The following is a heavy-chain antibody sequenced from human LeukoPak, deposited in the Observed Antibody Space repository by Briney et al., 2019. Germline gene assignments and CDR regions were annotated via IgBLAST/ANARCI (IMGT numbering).Heavy chain of an antibody. CDR1: GGSFSGYY. Sequence: PSETLSLTCAVFGGSFSGYYWSWIRQPPGKGLEWIGEINHSGSTNYNPSLKSRVTISVDTSKSQFSLELSSVTAADTAVYYCARKKYDGDRSFDYWGQGTLVTVSS. CDR3: ARKKYDGDRSFDY. D-gene: IGHD2-21*02. V-gene: IGHV4-34*01. J-gene: IGHJ4*02. CDR2: INHSGST.